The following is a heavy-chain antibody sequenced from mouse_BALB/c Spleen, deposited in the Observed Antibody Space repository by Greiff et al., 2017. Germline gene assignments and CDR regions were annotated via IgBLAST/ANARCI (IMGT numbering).Heavy chain of an antibody. CDR1: GFNITDYY. D-gene: IGHD1-1*01. CDR2: IDPENGDT. J-gene: IGHJ3*01. Sequence: VQLQQSGAELVRSGASVKLSCTASGFNITDYYMHWVKQRPEQGLEWIGWIDPENGDTEYAPKFQGKATMTADTSSNTAYLQLSSLTSEDTAVYYCNGFITTVEAYWGQGTLVTVSA. CDR3: NGFITTVEAY. V-gene: IGHV14-4*02.